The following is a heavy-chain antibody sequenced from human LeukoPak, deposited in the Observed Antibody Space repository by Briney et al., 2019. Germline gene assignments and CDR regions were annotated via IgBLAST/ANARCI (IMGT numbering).Heavy chain of an antibody. J-gene: IGHJ4*02. CDR2: IGSSGGST. CDR3: AKIVRATGTDS. D-gene: IGHD1/OR15-1a*01. CDR1: GFTFRNYW. Sequence: GGSLRLSCAASGFTFRNYWMSWVRQALGKGLEWVAAIGSSGGSTYYADSVKGRFTVSRDNGNNTLYLQMNALRAEDTASYYCAKIVRATGTDSWGQGTLVTVSS. V-gene: IGHV3-23*01.